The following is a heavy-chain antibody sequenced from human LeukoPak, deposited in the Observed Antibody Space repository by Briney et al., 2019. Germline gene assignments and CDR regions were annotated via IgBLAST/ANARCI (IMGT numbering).Heavy chain of an antibody. CDR2: IKPSGGST. CDR3: ARGEAARPGSGYYYYYYMDV. CDR1: GYTFTSYY. Sequence: ASVKVSCKASGYTFTSYYMHWVRQAPGQGLEWMGIIKPSGGSTSYAQKFQGRVTMTRDTSTSTVYMELSSLRSEDTAVYYCARGEAARPGSGYYYYYYMDVWGKGTTVTVSS. D-gene: IGHD6-6*01. J-gene: IGHJ6*03. V-gene: IGHV1-46*01.